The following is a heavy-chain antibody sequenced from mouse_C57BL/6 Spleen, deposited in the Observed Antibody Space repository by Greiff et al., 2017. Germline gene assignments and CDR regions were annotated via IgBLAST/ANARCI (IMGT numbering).Heavy chain of an antibody. D-gene: IGHD2-4*01. J-gene: IGHJ1*03. CDR1: GFTFNTYA. V-gene: IGHV10-3*01. CDR3: VRSYDYDGYWYFDV. CDR2: IRSKSSNYAT. Sequence: EVKLVASGGGLVQPKGSLKLSCAASGFTFNTYAMHWVRQAPGKGLEWVARIRSKSSNYATYYADSVKDRFTISRDDSQSMLYLQMNNLKTEDTAMYYCVRSYDYDGYWYFDVWGTGTTGTVSS.